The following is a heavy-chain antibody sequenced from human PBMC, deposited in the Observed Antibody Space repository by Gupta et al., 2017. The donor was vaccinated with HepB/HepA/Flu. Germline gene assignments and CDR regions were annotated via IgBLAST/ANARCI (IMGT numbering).Heavy chain of an antibody. CDR2: IYYNGYT. Sequence: QLQLQESGPGLVKPSQTLSLTCTVSGGSISNGGSSWSWIRQHPGKGLEWIGYIYYNGYTYFNPSLKSRITMSIDTSKNQFSLELSFVNAADTAVYFCARGDDIRSLTPSLGYWGQGTLVTVSS. J-gene: IGHJ4*02. V-gene: IGHV4-31*03. CDR3: ARGDDIRSLTPSLGY. CDR1: GGSISNGGSS. D-gene: IGHD3-9*01.